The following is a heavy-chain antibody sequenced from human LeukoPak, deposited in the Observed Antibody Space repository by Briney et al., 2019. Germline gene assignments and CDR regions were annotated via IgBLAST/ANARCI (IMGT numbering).Heavy chain of an antibody. D-gene: IGHD3-10*01. Sequence: SETLSLTCAVSGGSISSGGYSWSWIRQLPGKGLEWIGYIYHSGSTYYNPSLKSRVTISVDRSKNQFSLKLGSVTAADTAVYYCAREGYGSGFDPWGQGTLVTVSS. CDR1: GGSISSGGYS. V-gene: IGHV4-30-2*01. J-gene: IGHJ5*02. CDR2: IYHSGST. CDR3: AREGYGSGFDP.